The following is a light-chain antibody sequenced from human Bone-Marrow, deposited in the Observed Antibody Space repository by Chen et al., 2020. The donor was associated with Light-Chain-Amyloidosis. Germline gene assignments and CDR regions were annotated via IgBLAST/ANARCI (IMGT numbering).Light chain of an antibody. CDR2: DDS. CDR1: NIGSTS. Sequence: SYVLTQPSSVSVAPGQPATTACGGNNIGSTSVHWYQQPPGQAPLLVVYDDSARPSGIPERLSGSNSGNTATLTISRVEAGDEADYYCQVWDRSSDRPVFGGGTKLTVL. CDR3: QVWDRSSDRPV. V-gene: IGLV3-21*02. J-gene: IGLJ3*02.